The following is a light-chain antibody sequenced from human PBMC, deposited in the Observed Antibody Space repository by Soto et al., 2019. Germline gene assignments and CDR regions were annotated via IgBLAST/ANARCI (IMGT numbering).Light chain of an antibody. J-gene: IGKJ4*01. CDR3: QQSHSTPLT. CDR2: GAS. V-gene: IGKV1-39*01. Sequence: DIQMTHSPSSLSASVGARVTITCRASQNIGNYLNWFQQKPGKAPKVLIYGASSLVSDVPSRFSGSGSGTDFTLSISSLQPEDFATYYCQQSHSTPLTFGGGTKVAIK. CDR1: QNIGNY.